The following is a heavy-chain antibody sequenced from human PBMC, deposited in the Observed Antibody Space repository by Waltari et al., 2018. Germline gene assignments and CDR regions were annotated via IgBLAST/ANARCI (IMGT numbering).Heavy chain of an antibody. J-gene: IGHJ3*01. V-gene: IGHV3-23*01. CDR3: ARNGYNWVAFDV. D-gene: IGHD5-12*01. Sequence: EVPLLESVGGLAKQVGSLKLACVVSGFTLNTYAMIWFRQAPGKALECVSSISGTGATKYYVDSVRGRFSISRDDAKNILFLQMDSLRVEDTALYFCARNGYNWVAFDVWGQGAMVSVSS. CDR2: ISGTGATK. CDR1: GFTLNTYA.